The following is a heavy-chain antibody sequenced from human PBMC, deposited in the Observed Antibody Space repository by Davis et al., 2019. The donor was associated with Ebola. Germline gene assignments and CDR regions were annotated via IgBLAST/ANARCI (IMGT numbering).Heavy chain of an antibody. CDR1: GFTFGDYA. D-gene: IGHD3-16*02. V-gene: IGHV3-23*01. CDR2: ISRAGEST. J-gene: IGHJ6*03. Sequence: PGGSLRLSCAASGFTFGDYAMSWVRQAPGKGLEWVSTISRAGESTYHGDSVRGRFTISRDNSMNTVYVQMYSLRADDTAVYYCAKGGFYLYMDVWGKGTTVTVSS. CDR3: AKGGFYLYMDV.